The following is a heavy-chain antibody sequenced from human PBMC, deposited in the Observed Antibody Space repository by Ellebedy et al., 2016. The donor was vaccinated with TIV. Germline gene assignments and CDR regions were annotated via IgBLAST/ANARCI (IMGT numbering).Heavy chain of an antibody. CDR2: ITSSSNT. CDR3: TNSELYSRGWLSES. CDR1: GFKFSDYQ. V-gene: IGHV3-11*03. Sequence: PGGSLRLSCAASGFKFSDYQMSWIRKAQGRGLEWGSYITSSSNTNYADSVKGRFTISRDNSKNTLYLQMHSLRAEDTALYYCTNSELYSRGWLSESWGQGSLVTVSS. D-gene: IGHD6-19*01. J-gene: IGHJ5*02.